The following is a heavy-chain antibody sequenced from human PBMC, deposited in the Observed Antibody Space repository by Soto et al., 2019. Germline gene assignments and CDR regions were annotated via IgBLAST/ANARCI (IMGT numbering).Heavy chain of an antibody. D-gene: IGHD3-16*01. CDR1: GGTFSSYA. V-gene: IGHV1-69*06. J-gene: IGHJ2*01. CDR2: IIPVYGAT. Sequence: QVQLVQSGAEVKKPGSSVKVSCKASGGTFSSYAISWVRQAPGQGLEWMGGIIPVYGATNSAQKIRGRVTITAGKSTATAYMELSSLTSEDTAVYYCARDWVGGSWYFDLWGRGTLVTVSS. CDR3: ARDWVGGSWYFDL.